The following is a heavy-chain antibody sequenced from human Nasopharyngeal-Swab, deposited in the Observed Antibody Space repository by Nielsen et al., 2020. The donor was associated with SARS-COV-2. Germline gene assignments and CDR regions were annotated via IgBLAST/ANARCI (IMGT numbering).Heavy chain of an antibody. Sequence: ASVKVSCKASGYTFTRYYIHWVRQAPGQGLEWMGIINPGGGSARYSQNFQGRVTMTRDTSTSTVYMELSSLRSEDTAVYYCARGGDPREVVAATDCFDPWGQGPLVTVSS. CDR3: ARGGDPREVVAATDCFDP. J-gene: IGHJ5*02. V-gene: IGHV1-46*01. CDR1: GYTFTRYY. CDR2: INPGGGSA. D-gene: IGHD2-15*01.